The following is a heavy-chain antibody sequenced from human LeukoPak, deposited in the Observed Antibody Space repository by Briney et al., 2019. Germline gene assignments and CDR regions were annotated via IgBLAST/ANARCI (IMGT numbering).Heavy chain of an antibody. J-gene: IGHJ5*02. CDR1: GGSISSGSYY. CDR3: ARGMGNYYDFWSGYYWFDP. D-gene: IGHD3-3*01. V-gene: IGHV4-61*02. Sequence: SETLSLTCTVSGGSISSGSYYWSWIRQPAGKGLEWVGRIYTSGSTNYNPSLKSRVTISVDTSKNQFSLKLSSVTAADTAVYYYARGMGNYYDFWSGYYWFDPWGQGTLVTVSS. CDR2: IYTSGST.